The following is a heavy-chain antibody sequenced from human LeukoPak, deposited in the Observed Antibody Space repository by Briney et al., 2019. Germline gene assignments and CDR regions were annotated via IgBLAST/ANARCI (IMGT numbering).Heavy chain of an antibody. J-gene: IGHJ4*02. CDR1: GYSITSGYY. Sequence: SETLSLTCSVSGYSITSGYYWGWIRQAPGKGLEWIGIFYYSGTTHYNPSLKSRVTISVDTSKNQLSLILSSVPAADTAVYHCARVTVTTATFDYWGQGTLVTVSS. V-gene: IGHV4-38-2*02. CDR3: ARVTVTTATFDY. D-gene: IGHD4-17*01. CDR2: FYYSGTT.